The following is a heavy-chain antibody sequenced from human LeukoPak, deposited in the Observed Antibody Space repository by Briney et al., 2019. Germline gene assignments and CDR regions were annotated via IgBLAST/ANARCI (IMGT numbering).Heavy chain of an antibody. CDR1: GYTFTSYG. V-gene: IGHV1-18*01. CDR2: ISAYNGNT. Sequence: ASVKVSCKASGYTFTSYGISWVRQAPGQGLEWMGWISAYNGNTNYAQKLQGGVTMTTDTSTSTAYMELRSLRSDDTAVYYCARDFFTPEDYYDSSGYYHPYYYYYGMDVWGQGTTVTVSS. J-gene: IGHJ6*02. CDR3: ARDFFTPEDYYDSSGYYHPYYYYYGMDV. D-gene: IGHD3-22*01.